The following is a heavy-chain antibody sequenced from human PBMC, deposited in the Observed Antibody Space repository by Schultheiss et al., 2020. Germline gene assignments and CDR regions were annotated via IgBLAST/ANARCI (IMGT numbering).Heavy chain of an antibody. CDR1: GYTFTSYY. CDR3: ARWSGGDYYFDY. J-gene: IGHJ4*02. CDR2: ISAYNGNT. Sequence: ASVKVSCKASGYTFTSYYMHWVRQAPGQGLEWMGWISAYNGNTNYAQKFQGRVTMTRDTSTSTAYMELRSLRSDDTAVYYCARWSGGDYYFDYWGQGTLVTVSS. V-gene: IGHV1-18*04. D-gene: IGHD2-21*02.